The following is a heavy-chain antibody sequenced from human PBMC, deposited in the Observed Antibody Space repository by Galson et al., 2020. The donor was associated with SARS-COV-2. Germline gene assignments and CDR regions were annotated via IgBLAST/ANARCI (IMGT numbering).Heavy chain of an antibody. CDR3: ARYSLYDFWSGYWSGGGMDV. CDR1: GGSVSSGSYY. V-gene: IGHV4-61*01. Sequence: SETLSLTCTVSGGSVSSGSYYWSWIRQPPGKGLEWIGYIYYSGSTNYNPSLKSRVTISVDTSKNQFSLKLSSVTAADTAVYYCARYSLYDFWSGYWSGGGMDVWGQGTTVTVSS. J-gene: IGHJ6*02. D-gene: IGHD3-3*01. CDR2: IYYSGST.